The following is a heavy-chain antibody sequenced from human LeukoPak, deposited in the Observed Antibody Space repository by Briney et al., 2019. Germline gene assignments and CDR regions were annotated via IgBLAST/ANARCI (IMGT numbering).Heavy chain of an antibody. CDR1: GGSISSYY. V-gene: IGHV4-59*01. Sequence: SETLSLTCTVSGGSISSYYWSWIRQPPGKGLEWIGYIYHSGSTNYNPSLKSRVTISVDTSKNQFSLKLSSVTAADTAVYYCARVGVYYDFWSGNRGAFDIWGQGTMVTVSS. CDR3: ARVGVYYDFWSGNRGAFDI. D-gene: IGHD3-3*01. CDR2: IYHSGST. J-gene: IGHJ3*02.